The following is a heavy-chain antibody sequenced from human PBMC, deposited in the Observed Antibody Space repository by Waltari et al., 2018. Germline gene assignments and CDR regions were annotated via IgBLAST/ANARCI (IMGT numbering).Heavy chain of an antibody. V-gene: IGHV1-2*02. D-gene: IGHD2-21*02. CDR1: IDAVTNHD. CDR3: AKEYCGGDCRLFGY. CDR2: VNPNGGGT. J-gene: IGHJ4*02. Sequence: QQAKSGAEEMNPGASGRAPCRASIDAVTNHDIHWVRQAPGQGLEWMGWVNPNGGGTNYAQRFAGRITVTWDASITTAYMEFSRLTSGDTAVYFCAKEYCGGDCRLFGYWGQGTPVTVSS.